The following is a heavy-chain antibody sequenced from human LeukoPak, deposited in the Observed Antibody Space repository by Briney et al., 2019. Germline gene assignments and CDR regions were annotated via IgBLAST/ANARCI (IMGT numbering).Heavy chain of an antibody. Sequence: SETLSLTCAVYGGSFNTYYWSWIRQPPGKGLEWIGEINHSGSTNYNPSLKSRVTISVDTSKNQFSLKLSSVTAADTAVYYCARGSSSSPRRLYYYYMDVWGKGTTVTVSS. V-gene: IGHV4-34*01. J-gene: IGHJ6*03. CDR2: INHSGST. CDR3: ARGSSSSPRRLYYYYMDV. CDR1: GGSFNTYY. D-gene: IGHD6-13*01.